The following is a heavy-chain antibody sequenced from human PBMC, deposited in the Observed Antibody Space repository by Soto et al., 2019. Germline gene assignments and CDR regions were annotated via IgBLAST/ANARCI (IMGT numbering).Heavy chain of an antibody. CDR3: ARDRRGGDCSSTSCYGRPPGPDSHMYYYYGMDV. D-gene: IGHD2-2*01. Sequence: SVKVSCKASGGTFSSYAISWVRQAPGQGLEWMGGIIPIFGTAKYAQKFQGRVTITADESTSTAYMELSSLRSEDTAVYYCARDRRGGDCSSTSCYGRPPGPDSHMYYYYGMDVWGQGTTVTVSS. V-gene: IGHV1-69*13. CDR2: IIPIFGTA. J-gene: IGHJ6*02. CDR1: GGTFSSYA.